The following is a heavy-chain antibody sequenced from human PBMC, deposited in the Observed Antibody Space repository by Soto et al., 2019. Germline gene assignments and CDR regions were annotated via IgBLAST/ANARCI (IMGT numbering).Heavy chain of an antibody. J-gene: IGHJ5*02. D-gene: IGHD3-22*01. CDR2: IWYDGSNK. CDR1: GFTFSSYG. Sequence: GGSLRLSCAASGFTFSSYGMHWVRQAPGKGLEWVAVIWYDGSNKYYADSVKGRFTISRDNSKNTLYLQMNSLRAEDTAVYYCARDYVTMIVVVIPWFDPWGQGTLVTV. CDR3: ARDYVTMIVVVIPWFDP. V-gene: IGHV3-33*01.